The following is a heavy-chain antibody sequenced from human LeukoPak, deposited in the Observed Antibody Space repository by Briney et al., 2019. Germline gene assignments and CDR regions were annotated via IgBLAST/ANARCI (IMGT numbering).Heavy chain of an antibody. V-gene: IGHV1-2*02. CDR2: INPKSGGT. J-gene: IGHJ4*02. D-gene: IGHD3-10*01. Sequence: ASMKVSCKASGYTFTDYHLHWVRQAPGQGLQWMAWINPKSGGTSRSRKFQGRITLTRDTSIDTAYLQLSRLTSDDTAVYFCARRKSGTNPGAFGSWGQGTLVTVSS. CDR3: ARRKSGTNPGAFGS. CDR1: GYTFTDYH.